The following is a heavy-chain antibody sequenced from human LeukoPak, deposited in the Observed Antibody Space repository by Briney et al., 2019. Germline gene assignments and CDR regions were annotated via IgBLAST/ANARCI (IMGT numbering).Heavy chain of an antibody. CDR2: ITSSSSTI. J-gene: IGHJ4*02. CDR1: GFTFSNYN. D-gene: IGHD5-18*01. Sequence: PGGSLRLSCAASGFTFSNYNMIWVRQARGKGLECISYITSSSSTIHYADSVKGRFTISRDNAKKSLYLQMNSLRADDRAVYYCARVWDGYSGEDYWGQGTLVTVSS. V-gene: IGHV3-48*01. CDR3: ARVWDGYSGEDY.